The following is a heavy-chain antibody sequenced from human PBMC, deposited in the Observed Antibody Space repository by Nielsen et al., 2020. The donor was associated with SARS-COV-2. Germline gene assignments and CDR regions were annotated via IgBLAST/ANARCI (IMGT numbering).Heavy chain of an antibody. CDR3: ARAAAGTISMDY. D-gene: IGHD6-13*01. Sequence: GGSLRLSCAASGFTFSSYGMHWVRQAPGKGLEWVAVIWYDGSNKYYADSVKGRFTISRDNSKNTLYLQMNSLRAEDTAVYYRARAAAGTISMDYWGQGTLVTVSS. CDR1: GFTFSSYG. CDR2: IWYDGSNK. J-gene: IGHJ4*02. V-gene: IGHV3-33*01.